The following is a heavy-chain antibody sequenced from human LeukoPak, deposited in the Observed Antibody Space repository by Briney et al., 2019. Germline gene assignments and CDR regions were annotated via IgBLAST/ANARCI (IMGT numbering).Heavy chain of an antibody. CDR3: ARTPYSSGSSWFDP. J-gene: IGHJ5*02. Sequence: GESLKISCKGSGYTFTSYWIGWVGQMPGIGLEWMGIIYPGDSDTRYSPSFQGQVTISADKSISTAYLQWSSLKASDTALFYCARTPYSSGSSWFDPWGQGTLVTVPS. D-gene: IGHD6-25*01. CDR2: IYPGDSDT. V-gene: IGHV5-51*01. CDR1: GYTFTSYW.